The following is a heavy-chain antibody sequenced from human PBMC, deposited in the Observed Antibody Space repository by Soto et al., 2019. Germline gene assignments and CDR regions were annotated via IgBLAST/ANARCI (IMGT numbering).Heavy chain of an antibody. V-gene: IGHV3-48*01. CDR2: ISSSSSST. CDR3: AKAKTPGIAAAGTVDAEYLQH. Sequence: PGGSLRLSCAASGFTFSSYSMNWVRQAPEKELERVSYISSSSSSTYYADSVKGRFTISRDNAKNTLYLQMNSLRAEDTAVYYCAKAKTPGIAAAGTVDAEYLQHWGQGTLVTVSS. D-gene: IGHD6-13*01. CDR1: GFTFSSYS. J-gene: IGHJ1*01.